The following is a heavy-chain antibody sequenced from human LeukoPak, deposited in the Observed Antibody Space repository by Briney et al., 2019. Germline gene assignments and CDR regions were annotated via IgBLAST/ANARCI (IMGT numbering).Heavy chain of an antibody. J-gene: IGHJ4*02. CDR1: GFTFSSYG. Sequence: GGSLRLSCAASGFTFSSYGMHWVRQAPGKGLEWVAVMSYDGSNKYYADSVKGRFTISRDNSKNTLYLQMNSLRAEDTAVYYCAKDGDLWFGELLSWGQGTLVTVSS. CDR2: MSYDGSNK. D-gene: IGHD3-10*01. V-gene: IGHV3-30*18. CDR3: AKDGDLWFGELLS.